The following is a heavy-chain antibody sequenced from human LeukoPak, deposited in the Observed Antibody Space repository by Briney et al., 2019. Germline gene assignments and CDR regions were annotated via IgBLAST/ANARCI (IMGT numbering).Heavy chain of an antibody. D-gene: IGHD3-16*01. Sequence: GGSERLSCSASGFTFNTYAMHWVRQAPGKGLEYVSGISGNGGSTYYADSVRGRFTISRDNSKNTLYLQMSSLRPEDTAVYYCVKDGYDYVWGSFSYFDYWGQGTQVTVSS. CDR3: VKDGYDYVWGSFSYFDY. V-gene: IGHV3-64D*09. J-gene: IGHJ4*02. CDR1: GFTFNTYA. CDR2: ISGNGGST.